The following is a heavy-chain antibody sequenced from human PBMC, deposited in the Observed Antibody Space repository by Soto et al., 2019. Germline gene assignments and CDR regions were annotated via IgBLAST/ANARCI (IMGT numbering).Heavy chain of an antibody. V-gene: IGHV4-34*01. D-gene: IGHD3-22*01. CDR2: INHSGST. J-gene: IGHJ4*02. CDR3: ARYYYDSSGYYDY. Sequence: SETLSLTCAVYGGSFSGYYWSWIRQPPGKGLEWIGEINHSGSTNYNPSLKSRVTISVDTSKNQFSLKLGSVTAADTAVYYCARYYYDSSGYYDYWGQGALVTVSS. CDR1: GGSFSGYY.